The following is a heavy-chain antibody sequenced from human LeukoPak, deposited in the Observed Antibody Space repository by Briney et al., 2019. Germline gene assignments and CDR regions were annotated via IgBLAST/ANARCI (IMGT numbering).Heavy chain of an antibody. J-gene: IGHJ4*02. CDR3: ARDEGFYGSGSYTFDY. CDR2: INPSGGST. Sequence: ASVKVSCKASGYTFTSYYMHWVRQAPGQGLEWMGIINPSGGSTSYARKFQGRVTMTRDTSTSTVYMELSSLRSEDTAVYYCARDEGFYGSGSYTFDYWGQGTLVTVSS. V-gene: IGHV1-46*01. CDR1: GYTFTSYY. D-gene: IGHD3-10*01.